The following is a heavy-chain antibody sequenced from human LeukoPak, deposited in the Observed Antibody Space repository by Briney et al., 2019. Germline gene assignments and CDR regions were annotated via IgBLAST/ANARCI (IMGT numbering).Heavy chain of an antibody. V-gene: IGHV3-23*01. CDR1: GFTFSSYA. D-gene: IGHD2-2*01. J-gene: IGHJ5*02. Sequence: GGSLRLSCAASGFTFSSYAMSWVRQAPGKGLEWVSAISSSGGSTYYADPVKGRFTISRDNSKNTLYLQMNSLRAEDTAVYYCARGPGYCSSTSCQRGYNWFDPWGQGTLVTVSS. CDR3: ARGPGYCSSTSCQRGYNWFDP. CDR2: ISSSGGST.